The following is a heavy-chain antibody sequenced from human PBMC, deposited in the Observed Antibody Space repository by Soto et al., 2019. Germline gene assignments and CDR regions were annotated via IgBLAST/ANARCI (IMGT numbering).Heavy chain of an antibody. D-gene: IGHD6-13*01. CDR1: GYSFTSYW. CDR3: ARQGGDSRSWPDYYHYYRMDV. V-gene: IGHV5-51*01. CDR2: IYPGDSDA. J-gene: IGHJ6*02. Sequence: PGESLKISCKGSGYSFTSYWIGWVRQMPGKGLEWMGIIYPGDSDARYSPSFQGQVTISADKSIRTAYPQWSSLKASDTAMYYCARQGGDSRSWPDYYHYYRMDVWGQGTTVTVSS.